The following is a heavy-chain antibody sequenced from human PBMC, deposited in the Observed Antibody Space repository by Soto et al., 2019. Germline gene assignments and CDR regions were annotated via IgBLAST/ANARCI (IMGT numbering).Heavy chain of an antibody. V-gene: IGHV1-69*13. CDR3: ARDLAVMLYSSSWYCGFDY. J-gene: IGHJ4*02. CDR1: GGTFSSYA. Sequence: ASVKVSCKASGGTFSSYAISWVRQAPGQGLEWMGGIIPIFGTANYAQKFQGRVTITADESTSTAYMELSSLRSEDTAVYYCARDLAVMLYSSSWYCGFDYWGQGTLVTVSS. D-gene: IGHD6-13*01. CDR2: IIPIFGTA.